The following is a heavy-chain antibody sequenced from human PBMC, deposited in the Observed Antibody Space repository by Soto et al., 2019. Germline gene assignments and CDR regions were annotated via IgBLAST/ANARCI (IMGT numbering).Heavy chain of an antibody. CDR1: GFSLTTSGVG. D-gene: IGHD3-10*01. CDR2: IYWDDDK. V-gene: IGHV2-5*02. J-gene: IGHJ3*02. Sequence: SGPTLVKPTQTLTLTCTFSGFSLTTSGVGVGWIRQPPGKALEWLALIYWDDDKRYSPSLKSRLTITKDTSKNQVVLTMTNMDPVDTATYYCVYQITMAPVLGAFDIWGQGTMVTVSS. CDR3: VYQITMAPVLGAFDI.